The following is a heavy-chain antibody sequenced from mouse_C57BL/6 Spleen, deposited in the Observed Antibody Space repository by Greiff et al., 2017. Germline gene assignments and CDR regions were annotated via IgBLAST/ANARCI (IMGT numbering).Heavy chain of an antibody. CDR2: IYPRSGNT. CDR1: GYTFTSYG. D-gene: IGHD1-1*01. Sequence: QVHVKQSGAELARPGASVKLSCKASGYTFTSYGISWVKQRTGQGLEWIGEIYPRSGNTYYNEKFKGKATLTADKSTSTAYMELRSLTSEDSAVYFCARFDLVTTVVAPYWYFDVWGTGTTVTVSS. V-gene: IGHV1-81*01. J-gene: IGHJ1*03. CDR3: ARFDLVTTVVAPYWYFDV.